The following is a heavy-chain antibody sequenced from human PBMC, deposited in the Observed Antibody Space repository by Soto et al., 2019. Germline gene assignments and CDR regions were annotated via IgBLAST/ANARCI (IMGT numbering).Heavy chain of an antibody. CDR2: IYPSDADT. CDR3: ARGGVSTRTFDY. J-gene: IGHJ4*02. Sequence: GESLKISCKVSGYNFAGYWIAWVRQMPGKGLELMGIIYPSDADTRYRPSFQGQVTTSADKSISSAYLQWSSLRASGTAMYYCARGGVSTRTFDYWGQGTPVTFSS. D-gene: IGHD3-3*01. V-gene: IGHV5-51*01. CDR1: GYNFAGYW.